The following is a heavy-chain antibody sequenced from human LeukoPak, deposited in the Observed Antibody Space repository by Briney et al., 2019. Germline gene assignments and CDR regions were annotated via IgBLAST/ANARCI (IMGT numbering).Heavy chain of an antibody. CDR2: IHYSGNA. Sequence: SETLSHTCTVSGDFISTYYWSWIRQPPGKGLEWIGYIHYSGNANYNPSLKRRVTISIDTSKSQFSLNLSSVTAADTAVYYCARGLSNGSSSPNFEYWGQGTPVTVSS. CDR1: GDFISTYY. D-gene: IGHD6-6*01. V-gene: IGHV4-59*01. J-gene: IGHJ4*02. CDR3: ARGLSNGSSSPNFEY.